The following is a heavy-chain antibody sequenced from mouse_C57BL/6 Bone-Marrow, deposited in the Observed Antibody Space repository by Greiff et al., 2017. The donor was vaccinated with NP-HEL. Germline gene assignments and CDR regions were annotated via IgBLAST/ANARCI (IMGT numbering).Heavy chain of an antibody. Sequence: QVQLQQPGAELVMPGASVKLSCKASGYTFTSYWMHWVKQRPGQGLEWIGEIDPSDSYTNYNQKFKGKSTLTVDKSSSTAYMQLSSLTSEDSAVYYCARSRASTTLYYGNLWFAYWGQGTLVTVSA. CDR1: GYTFTSYW. CDR3: ARSRASTTLYYGNLWFAY. V-gene: IGHV1-69*01. CDR2: IDPSDSYT. J-gene: IGHJ3*01. D-gene: IGHD2-1*01.